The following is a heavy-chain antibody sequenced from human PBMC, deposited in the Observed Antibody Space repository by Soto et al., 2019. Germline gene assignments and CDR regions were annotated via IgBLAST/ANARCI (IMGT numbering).Heavy chain of an antibody. CDR2: IYHSGST. D-gene: IGHD3-22*01. J-gene: IGHJ4*02. V-gene: IGHV4-30-2*01. CDR1: GGSISSGGYS. Sequence: SETLSLTCAVSGGSISSGGYSWSWIRQPPGKGLEWIGYIYHSGSTYYNPSLKSRVTISVDTSKNQFALKLNSVTAADTAVYYCARGDLYYDTSGYFDYWGQGTLVTVS. CDR3: ARGDLYYDTSGYFDY.